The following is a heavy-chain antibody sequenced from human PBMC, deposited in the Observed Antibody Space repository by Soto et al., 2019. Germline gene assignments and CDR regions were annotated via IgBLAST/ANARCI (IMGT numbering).Heavy chain of an antibody. V-gene: IGHV4-30-4*01. CDR1: GGFLSSGDFY. D-gene: IGHD3-16*01. J-gene: IGHJ4*02. CDR3: ARALGGLRDFDF. CDR2: IYHSGST. Sequence: SETLSLTCTVSGGFLSSGDFYWSWIRQPPGKGLEWIGYIYHSGSTFYNPSLKRRLSISVDTSKSQFSLDLSSVTAADTAVYYCARALGGLRDFDFWGPGTLVTVSS.